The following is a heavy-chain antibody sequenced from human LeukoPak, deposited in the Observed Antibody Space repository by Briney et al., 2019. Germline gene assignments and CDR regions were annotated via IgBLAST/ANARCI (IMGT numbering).Heavy chain of an antibody. CDR3: ARGTTMIVVVITSRAPRYFDL. CDR1: GGSLSGYY. CDR2: INHSGST. Sequence: SETLSLTCAVYGGSLSGYYWSWIRQPPGKGLEWIGEINHSGSTNYNPSLKSRVTISVDTSKNQVSLKLSSVTAADTAVYYCARGTTMIVVVITSRAPRYFDLWGRGTLVTVSS. J-gene: IGHJ2*01. V-gene: IGHV4-34*01. D-gene: IGHD3-22*01.